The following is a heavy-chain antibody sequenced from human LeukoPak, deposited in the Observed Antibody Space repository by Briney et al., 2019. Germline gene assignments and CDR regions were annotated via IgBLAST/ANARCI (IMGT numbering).Heavy chain of an antibody. Sequence: PGGSLRLSCAASGFTFSSYAMSWVRQAPGKGLEWVSVIGAGAGSTYYAGSVKGRFTISRDNPKNTLYLQMDSLRAEDTAAYYCAKSQDNGRLFHFDYWGQGTLVTVSS. D-gene: IGHD1-26*01. CDR3: AKSQDNGRLFHFDY. CDR1: GFTFSSYA. J-gene: IGHJ4*02. V-gene: IGHV3-23*01. CDR2: IGAGAGST.